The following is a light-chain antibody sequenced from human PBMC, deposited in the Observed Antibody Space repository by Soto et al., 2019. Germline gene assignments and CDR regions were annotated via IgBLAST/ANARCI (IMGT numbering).Light chain of an antibody. CDR3: NSYTRKSTGV. V-gene: IGLV2-14*01. J-gene: IGLJ1*01. CDR2: EVG. CDR1: SSDVGGYNY. Sequence: QSALTQPASVSGSPGQSITISCTGTSSDVGGYNYVSWYQQHPGKAPKLIIYEVGNRPSGVSNRFSGSKSGNTASLTISGLQAEYEADYYCNSYTRKSTGVFGTGTKVTVL.